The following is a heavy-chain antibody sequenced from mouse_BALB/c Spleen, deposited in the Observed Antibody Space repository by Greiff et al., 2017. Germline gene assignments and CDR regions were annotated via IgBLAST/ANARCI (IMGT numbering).Heavy chain of an antibody. V-gene: IGHV3-2*02. Sequence: EVQLKESGPGLVKPSQSLSLTCTVTGYSITSDYAWNWIRQFPGNKLEWMGYISYSGSTSYNPSLKSRISITRDTSKNQFFLQLNSVTTEDTATYYCARKGYDAMDDWGQGTSVTVSS. J-gene: IGHJ4*01. CDR2: ISYSGST. CDR1: GYSITSDYA. CDR3: ARKGYDAMDD.